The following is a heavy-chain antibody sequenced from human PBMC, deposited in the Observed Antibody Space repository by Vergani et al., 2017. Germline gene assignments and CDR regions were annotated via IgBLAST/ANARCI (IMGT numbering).Heavy chain of an antibody. D-gene: IGHD6-19*01. V-gene: IGHV1-2*02. J-gene: IGHJ4*02. CDR3: ARTGGYSSTPYDY. Sequence: QVQLVQSGAEVKKPGASVKVSCKASGYTFTGYYMHWVRQAPGQGLEWMGWINPNSGGTTYAQKFQGRVTMTRDTSISTSYMELSRVRSDDTAVYYWARTGGYSSTPYDYWGQGTLVTVSS. CDR1: GYTFTGYY. CDR2: INPNSGGT.